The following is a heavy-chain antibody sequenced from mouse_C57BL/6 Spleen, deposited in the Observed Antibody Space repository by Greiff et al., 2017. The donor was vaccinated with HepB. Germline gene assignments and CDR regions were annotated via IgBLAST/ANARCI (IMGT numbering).Heavy chain of an antibody. J-gene: IGHJ3*01. CDR2: IYPGDGDT. CDR3: ARIGENWDGLAY. CDR1: GYAFSSYW. D-gene: IGHD4-1*01. Sequence: VQLQESGAELVKPGASVKISCKASGYAFSSYWMNWVKQRPGKGLEWIGQIYPGDGDTNYNGKFKGKATLTADKSSSTAYMQLSSLTSEDSAVYFCARIGENWDGLAYWGQGTLVTVSA. V-gene: IGHV1-80*01.